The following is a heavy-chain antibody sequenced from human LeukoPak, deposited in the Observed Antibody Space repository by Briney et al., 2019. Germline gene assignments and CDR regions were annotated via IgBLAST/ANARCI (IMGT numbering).Heavy chain of an antibody. CDR2: IIPIFGTA. D-gene: IGHD3-16*01. CDR1: GGTFSSYA. CDR3: ARDGGTQHY. J-gene: IGHJ4*02. V-gene: IGHV1-69*06. Sequence: ASVTVSCKASGGTFSSYAISWVRQAPGQGLEWMGRIIPIFGTANYAQKFQGRVTIAADKSTSTAYMELSSLRSEDTAVYYCARDGGTQHYWGQGTLVTVSS.